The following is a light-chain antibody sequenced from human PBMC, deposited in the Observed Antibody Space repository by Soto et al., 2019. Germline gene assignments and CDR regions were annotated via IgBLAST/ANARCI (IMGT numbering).Light chain of an antibody. CDR1: QNIGSW. V-gene: IGKV1-5*03. J-gene: IGKJ1*01. CDR3: QQYSPYSART. Sequence: DIQMTQSPSTLSASVGDRVTVTCRASQNIGSWVAWYQQKPGKAPNLLIYKASTLENGVPSRFSGTGSGTEFTLTISSLQHDDFAPYYCQQYSPYSARTFGQGTKVEVK. CDR2: KAS.